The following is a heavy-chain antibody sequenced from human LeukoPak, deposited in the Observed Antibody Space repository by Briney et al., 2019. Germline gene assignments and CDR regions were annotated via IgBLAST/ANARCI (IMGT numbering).Heavy chain of an antibody. CDR2: IYTSGST. CDR3: ARDQGVYGDYMDNWFDP. D-gene: IGHD4-17*01. V-gene: IGHV4-61*02. Sequence: IRQPAGKGLEWIGRIYTSGSTNYNPSLKSLVTISVDTSKNQFSLKLSSVTAADTAVYYCARDQGVYGDYMDNWFDPWGQGTLVTVSS. J-gene: IGHJ5*02.